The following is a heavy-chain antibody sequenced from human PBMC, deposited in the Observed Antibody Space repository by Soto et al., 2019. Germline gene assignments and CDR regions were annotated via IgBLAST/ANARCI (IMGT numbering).Heavy chain of an antibody. CDR3: ALHTFYFGHSPQYNNWFDP. D-gene: IGHD3-10*01. Sequence: SETLSLTCVVSGYSISTGYYWGWIRQPPGKGLEWIGSIYRSGETYYNPSLKSRVTLSVDTSKNQFSLKLSSVTAADTAIYYCALHTFYFGHSPQYNNWFDPWDQGTLVTVSS. J-gene: IGHJ5*02. CDR2: IYRSGET. CDR1: GYSISTGYY. V-gene: IGHV4-38-2*01.